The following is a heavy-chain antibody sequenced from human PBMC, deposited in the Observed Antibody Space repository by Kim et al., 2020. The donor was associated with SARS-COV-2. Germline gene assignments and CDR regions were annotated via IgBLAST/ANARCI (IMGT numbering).Heavy chain of an antibody. CDR1: GFTFSSYA. CDR2: ISGSGGST. D-gene: IGHD3-10*01. CDR3: AKEHLRRGYYYGSGGPGV. V-gene: IGHV3-23*01. J-gene: IGHJ4*02. Sequence: GGSLRLSCAASGFTFSSYAMSWVRQAPGKGLEWVSAISGSGGSTYYADSVKGRFTISRDNSKNTLYLQMNSLRAEDTAVYYCAKEHLRRGYYYGSGGPGVWGQGTLVTVSS.